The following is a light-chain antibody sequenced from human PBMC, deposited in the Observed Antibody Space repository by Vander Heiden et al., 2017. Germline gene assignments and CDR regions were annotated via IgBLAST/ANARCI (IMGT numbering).Light chain of an antibody. V-gene: IGLV1-51*02. CDR2: ENN. CDR3: GTWDSNLSAWV. Sequence: QSVLTRPPSVSAAPGQKVTISCSGSSSNIGNNYVSWCQHLPGTAPKLLIYENNKRPSGIPDRFSGSKSGTSATLGITGLQTGDEADYYCGTWDSNLSAWVFGGGTKLTVL. J-gene: IGLJ3*02. CDR1: SSNIGNNY.